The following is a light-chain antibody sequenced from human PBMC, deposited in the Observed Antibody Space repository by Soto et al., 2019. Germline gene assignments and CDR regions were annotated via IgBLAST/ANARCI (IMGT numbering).Light chain of an antibody. J-gene: IGKJ4*01. V-gene: IGKV1-39*01. CDR2: AAS. CDR3: QQSYSTPLA. Sequence: DIQMTQSPSSLSASVGDRVTITCRASQSISSYLNWYQQKPGKAPKLLIYAASSLQSGVPSRFSGRGSGTDFTLTISSLQPEDFATYYCQQSYSTPLAFGGGTQVEIK. CDR1: QSISSY.